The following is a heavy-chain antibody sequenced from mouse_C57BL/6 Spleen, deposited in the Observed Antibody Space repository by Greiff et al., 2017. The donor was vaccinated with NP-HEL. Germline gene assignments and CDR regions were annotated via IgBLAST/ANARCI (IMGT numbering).Heavy chain of an antibody. CDR2: IWRGGST. CDR1: GFSLTSYG. V-gene: IGHV2-5*01. D-gene: IGHD2-1*01. J-gene: IGHJ4*01. CDR3: AKNRGSIYYGNYNAMDY. Sequence: VQLQQSGPGLVQPSQSLSITCTVSGFSLTSYGVHWVRQSPGKGLEWLGVIWRGGSTDYNAAFMSRLSITKDNSKSQVFFKMNSLQADDTAIYYCAKNRGSIYYGNYNAMDYWGQGTSVTVSS.